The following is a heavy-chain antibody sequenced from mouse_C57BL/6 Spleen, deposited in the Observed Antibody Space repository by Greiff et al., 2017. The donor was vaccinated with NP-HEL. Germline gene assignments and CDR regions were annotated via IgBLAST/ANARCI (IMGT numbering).Heavy chain of an antibody. CDR1: GYTFTDYY. D-gene: IGHD1-1*02. CDR3: ARYLDYPEGY. J-gene: IGHJ2*01. Sequence: EVQLQQSGPELVKPGASVKISCKASGYTFTDYYMNWVKQSHGKSLEWIGDINPKNGGTSYNQKFKGKATLTVDKSSSTAYMELRSLTSEDSAVYYCARYLDYPEGYWGQGTTLTGSS. CDR2: INPKNGGT. V-gene: IGHV1-26*01.